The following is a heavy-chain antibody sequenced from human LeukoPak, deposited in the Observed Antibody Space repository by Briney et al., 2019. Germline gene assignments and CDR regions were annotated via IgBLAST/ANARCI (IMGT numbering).Heavy chain of an antibody. Sequence: KTSETLSLTCTVSGGSISSYYWSWIRQPAGKGLEWIGRIYTSGSTNYNASLKSRVTILVDRPNNQFSLELTSVTAADTAVYYCARDREHSHGSDLDHWGQGILVSVSS. CDR3: ARDREHSHGSDLDH. D-gene: IGHD5-18*01. J-gene: IGHJ4*02. CDR2: IYTSGST. V-gene: IGHV4-4*07. CDR1: GGSISSYY.